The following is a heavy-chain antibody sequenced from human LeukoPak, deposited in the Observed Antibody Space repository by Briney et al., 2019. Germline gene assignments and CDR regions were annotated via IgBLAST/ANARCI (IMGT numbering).Heavy chain of an antibody. Sequence: PSETLSLTCTVSGGSFRSYNWNWIRQSPGGGLEWIGYIYYSGSTNYSPSLKSRVTISVDTSKNQFSLKLSSVTAADTAVYYCARGRLTYYYGSGFMDVWGKGTTVTISS. D-gene: IGHD3-10*01. CDR1: GGSFRSYN. J-gene: IGHJ6*03. V-gene: IGHV4-59*13. CDR2: IYYSGST. CDR3: ARGRLTYYYGSGFMDV.